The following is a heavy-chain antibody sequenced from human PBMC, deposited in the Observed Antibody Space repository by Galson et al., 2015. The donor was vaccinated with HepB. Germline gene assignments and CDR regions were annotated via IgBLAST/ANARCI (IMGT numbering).Heavy chain of an antibody. D-gene: IGHD3-3*01. CDR2: IYTSGST. CDR1: GGSISSYY. CDR3: ARDFSGRGFLEWLPTSGFDP. Sequence: SETLSLTCTVSGGSISSYYWSWIRQPAGKGLEWIGRIYTSGSTNYNPSLKSRVTMSVDTSKNQFSLKLSSVTAADTAVYYCARDFSGRGFLEWLPTSGFDPWGQGTLVTVSS. J-gene: IGHJ5*02. V-gene: IGHV4-4*07.